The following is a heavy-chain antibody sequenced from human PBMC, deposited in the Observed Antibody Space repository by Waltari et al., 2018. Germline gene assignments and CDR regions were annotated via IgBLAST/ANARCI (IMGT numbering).Heavy chain of an antibody. J-gene: IGHJ3*02. D-gene: IGHD2-21*01. CDR1: GGSLTGYW. CDR2: VNHSGYT. Sequence: QVQLQQWGAGLLKPSETLSLTFAVYGGSLTGYWWRWIRQPQGKGLEWIGEVNHSGYTYYKPSLKSRVTISVDTSKNQFSLNLRSVAAADTAVYYCAKHRDPGHSFDIWGQGTTVTVSS. CDR3: AKHRDPGHSFDI. V-gene: IGHV4-34*02.